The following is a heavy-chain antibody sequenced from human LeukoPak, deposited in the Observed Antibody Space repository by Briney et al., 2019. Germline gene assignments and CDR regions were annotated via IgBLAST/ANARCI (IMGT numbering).Heavy chain of an antibody. D-gene: IGHD3-22*01. CDR1: GYSFTSYW. CDR2: IYPGDSDT. CDR3: ARPRRDYYDSSGSAEYFQH. Sequence: GESLKISCKGSGYSFTSYWIGWVRQMPGKGLEWMGIIYPGDSDTRYSPSFQGQVTISADKSISTAYLQWSSLKASDTAMYYCARPRRDYYDSSGSAEYFQHWGQGTLVTVSS. V-gene: IGHV5-51*01. J-gene: IGHJ1*01.